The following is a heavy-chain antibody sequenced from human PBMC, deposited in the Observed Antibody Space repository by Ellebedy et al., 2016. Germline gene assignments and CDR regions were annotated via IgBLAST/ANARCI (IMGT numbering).Heavy chain of an antibody. V-gene: IGHV4-39*07. CDR1: GGSISSSSYY. J-gene: IGHJ4*02. CDR2: IYHSGST. D-gene: IGHD2-15*01. Sequence: SETLSLTXTVSGGSISSSSYYWGWIRQPPGKGLEWIGSIYHSGSTYYNPSLKSRVTISVDTSKNQFSLKLSSVTAADTAVYYCARDSGGIDYWGQGTLVTVSS. CDR3: ARDSGGIDY.